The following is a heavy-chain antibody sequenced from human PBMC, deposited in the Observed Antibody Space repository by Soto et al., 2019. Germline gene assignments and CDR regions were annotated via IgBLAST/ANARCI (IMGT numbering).Heavy chain of an antibody. CDR1: GDSINSDNYY. J-gene: IGHJ4*02. D-gene: IGHD3-9*01. CDR2: IYYRGNT. CDR3: ARLEGLATISYYFDY. V-gene: IGHV4-39*01. Sequence: QLQLQESGPGLVKPSETLSLTCSVSGDSINSDNYYWGWIRQPPGKGLEWIGSIYYRGNTYYNPSLKTRVTISLDKSKSQFSLKLNSMTAADSAVYFCARLEGLATISYYFDYWGQGTLFTVSS.